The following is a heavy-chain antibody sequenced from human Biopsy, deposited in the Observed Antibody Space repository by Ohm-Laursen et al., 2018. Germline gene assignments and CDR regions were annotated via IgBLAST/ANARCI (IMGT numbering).Heavy chain of an antibody. Sequence: GTLSLTCTVSGDSISSYYWSWIRQPPGKGLEWIGYVYYTGSTDYNPSLQSRVIISVDTSKNHFSLRLRSVTPADTAIYYCARDRGYYSDRTVPGYFDLWGRGTLVTVSS. CDR1: GDSISSYY. CDR2: VYYTGST. V-gene: IGHV4-59*01. CDR3: ARDRGYYSDRTVPGYFDL. J-gene: IGHJ2*01. D-gene: IGHD3-22*01.